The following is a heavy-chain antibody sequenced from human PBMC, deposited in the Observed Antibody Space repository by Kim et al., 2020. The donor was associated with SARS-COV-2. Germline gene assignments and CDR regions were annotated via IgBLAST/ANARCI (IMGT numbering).Heavy chain of an antibody. CDR3: ARGPAGFRVRGYFQH. Sequence: SETLSLTCAVYGGSFSGYYWSWIRQPPGKGLEWIGEINHSGSTNYNPSLKSRVTISVDTSKNQFSLKLSSVTAADTAVYYCARGPAGFRVRGYFQHWGQGTLVTVSS. CDR1: GGSFSGYY. J-gene: IGHJ1*01. CDR2: INHSGST. D-gene: IGHD3-10*01. V-gene: IGHV4-34*01.